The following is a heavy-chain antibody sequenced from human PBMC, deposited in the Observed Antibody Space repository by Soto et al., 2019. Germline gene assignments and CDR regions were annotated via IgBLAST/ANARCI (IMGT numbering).Heavy chain of an antibody. Sequence: PSETLSLTCTVSGGSINNYYWNWIRQPPGKGLEWIGYVSYSGRTNYNPSLKSRVNMLVDKSKNQFSLNLTSVTAADTAVYYCARAVYCTTANCWDDFHYYNIDVWGQGTAVTVSS. V-gene: IGHV4-59*01. CDR1: GGSINNYY. D-gene: IGHD2-2*01. CDR2: VSYSGRT. J-gene: IGHJ6*02. CDR3: ARAVYCTTANCWDDFHYYNIDV.